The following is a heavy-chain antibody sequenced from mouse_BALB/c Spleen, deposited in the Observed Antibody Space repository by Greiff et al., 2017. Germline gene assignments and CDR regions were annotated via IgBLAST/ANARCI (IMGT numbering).Heavy chain of an antibody. Sequence: QVQLKQSGAELVRPGVSVKISCKGSGYTFTDYAMHWVKQSHAKCLEWIGVISTYYGDASYNQKFKGKATMTVDKSSSTAYMELARLTSEDSAIYYCARVITTATNPYAMDYWGQGTSVTVSS. D-gene: IGHD1-2*01. CDR3: ARVITTATNPYAMDY. V-gene: IGHV1S137*01. CDR1: GYTFTDYA. CDR2: ISTYYGDA. J-gene: IGHJ4*01.